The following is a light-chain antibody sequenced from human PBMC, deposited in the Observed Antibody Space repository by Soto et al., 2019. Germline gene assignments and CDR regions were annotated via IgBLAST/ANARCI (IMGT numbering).Light chain of an antibody. Sequence: QSVLTQPPSASGTPGQRVTISCSGSSSNIGSNYVYWYQQLPGTAPKLLIYSNNQRPSGVPDRFSGSKSGTSASLAISGLRSEDEADYYCSSFTSAYTFVFGSGTKVTVL. CDR2: SNN. J-gene: IGLJ1*01. V-gene: IGLV1-47*02. CDR1: SSNIGSNY. CDR3: SSFTSAYTFV.